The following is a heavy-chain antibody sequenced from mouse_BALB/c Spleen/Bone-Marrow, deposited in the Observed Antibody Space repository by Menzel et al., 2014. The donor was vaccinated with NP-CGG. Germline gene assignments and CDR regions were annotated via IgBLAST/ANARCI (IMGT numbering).Heavy chain of an antibody. D-gene: IGHD1-1*01. CDR3: TRDPFYYGSSYAMDY. J-gene: IGHJ4*01. Sequence: EVNVVESGGGLVKPGGSLKLSCAASGFTFSSYTMSWVRQTPEKRLEWVATISSGGSYTYYPDSVKGRFTISRDNAKNTLYLQMSSLKSEDTAMYYCTRDPFYYGSSYAMDYWGQGPSVTVSS. CDR2: ISSGGSYT. CDR1: GFTFSSYT. V-gene: IGHV5-6-4*01.